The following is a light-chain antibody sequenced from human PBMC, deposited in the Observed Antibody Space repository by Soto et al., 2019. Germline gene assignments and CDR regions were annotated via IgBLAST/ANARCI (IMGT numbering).Light chain of an antibody. J-gene: IGKJ4*01. V-gene: IGKV3-11*01. CDR3: QQRSIWPPT. Sequence: EIVLTQSPATLSLSPGERATLSCRASQSVRSYLAWYQQRAGQAPRLLMFDASHRATGIPARFSGSGTGTDLTLTISSLEPEDFAVYYCQQRSIWPPTFGGGTKVEI. CDR1: QSVRSY. CDR2: DAS.